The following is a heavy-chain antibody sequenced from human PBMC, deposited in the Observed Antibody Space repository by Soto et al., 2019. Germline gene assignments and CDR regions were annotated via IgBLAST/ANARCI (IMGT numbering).Heavy chain of an antibody. D-gene: IGHD4-4*01. CDR3: AGDPYSNYWFAP. J-gene: IGHJ5*02. Sequence: ASVKVSCKASGGTFSSYAISWVRQAPGQGLEWMGGIIPIFGTANYAQKFQGRVTITADESTSTAYMELSSLRSEDTAVYYCAGDPYSNYWFAPGAREPWVTVPS. CDR1: GGTFSSYA. V-gene: IGHV1-69*13. CDR2: IIPIFGTA.